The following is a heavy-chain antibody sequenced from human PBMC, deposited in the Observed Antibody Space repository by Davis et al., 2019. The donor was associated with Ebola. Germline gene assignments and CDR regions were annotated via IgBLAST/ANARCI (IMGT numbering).Heavy chain of an antibody. V-gene: IGHV3-48*04. CDR3: ARAIEGYYYYYGMDV. CDR1: ASTFSSYS. CDR2: ISLSSRTI. J-gene: IGHJ6*02. Sequence: GGSLRLSCAASASTFSSYSMHWVRQAPGTGLDWVSHISLSSRTIYYADSVKGRFTISRDNAKNTLYLQMNSLRAEDTAVYYCARAIEGYYYYYGMDVWGQGTTVTVSS.